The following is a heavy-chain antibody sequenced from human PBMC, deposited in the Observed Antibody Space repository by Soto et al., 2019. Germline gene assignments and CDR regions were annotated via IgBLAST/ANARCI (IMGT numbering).Heavy chain of an antibody. CDR2: ISGSGGST. D-gene: IGHD6-19*01. CDR1: GFTLRSYV. J-gene: IGHJ4*02. Sequence: EVQLLESGGDLVQPGGSLRLSCAASGFTLRSYVMSWVRQAPGRGLEWVSSISGSGGSTDYADSVKGRFTISRDNSKNTLYRQMTSLRVEDTAVYYCAKRGGGWSHFDYWGQGTLVSVSS. CDR3: AKRGGGWSHFDY. V-gene: IGHV3-23*01.